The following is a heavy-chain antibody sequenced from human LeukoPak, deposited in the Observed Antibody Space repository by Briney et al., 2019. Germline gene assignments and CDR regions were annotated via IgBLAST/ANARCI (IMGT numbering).Heavy chain of an antibody. Sequence: PGGSLRLSCAASGFTFSSYGMHWVRQAPGKGLEWVANIKQDGSEKYYVDSVKGRFTISRDNAKNSLYLQMNSLRAEDTAVYYCARGIAVADDAFDIWGQGTMVTVSS. V-gene: IGHV3-7*01. CDR3: ARGIAVADDAFDI. CDR1: GFTFSSYG. D-gene: IGHD6-19*01. CDR2: IKQDGSEK. J-gene: IGHJ3*02.